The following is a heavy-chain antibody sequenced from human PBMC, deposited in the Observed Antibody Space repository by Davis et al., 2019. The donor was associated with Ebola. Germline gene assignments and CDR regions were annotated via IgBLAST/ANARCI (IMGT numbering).Heavy chain of an antibody. D-gene: IGHD1-14*01. V-gene: IGHV3-23*01. CDR2: LSGSGGLS. CDR3: AGGGETVTGTASHGMDV. Sequence: GGSLRLSCAASGYTFRIHAMTWVRQAPRQVLDCFSALSGSGGLSYYADSVKGRFTISRDNSKNTLYLQMDSLTAEDTAVYYCAGGGETVTGTASHGMDVWGQGTTVTVSS. J-gene: IGHJ6*02. CDR1: GYTFRIHA.